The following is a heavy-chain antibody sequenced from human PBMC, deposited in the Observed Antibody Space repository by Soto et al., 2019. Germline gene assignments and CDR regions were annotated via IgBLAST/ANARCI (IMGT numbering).Heavy chain of an antibody. Sequence: QLQLLESGPGLVKPSETLSLSCTVSGDSISSSSYYWGWIRQPPGKGLEWIGSIYYRGTTYYNPSLKSRVTISVDTSKNQFSLRLNSVTAADTAVYYCARKTLPGTVTTRGWFDPWGQGTLVTVSS. CDR2: IYYRGTT. CDR1: GDSISSSSYY. D-gene: IGHD4-17*01. CDR3: ARKTLPGTVTTRGWFDP. V-gene: IGHV4-39*01. J-gene: IGHJ5*02.